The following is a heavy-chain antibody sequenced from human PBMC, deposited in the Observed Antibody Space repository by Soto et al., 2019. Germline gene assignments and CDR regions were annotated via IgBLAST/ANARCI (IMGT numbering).Heavy chain of an antibody. CDR2: IYYSGST. V-gene: IGHV4-59*01. Sequence: QVQLQESGPGLVKPSETLSLTCTVSGGSISSYYWSWIRQPPGKGLEWIGYIYYSGSTNYNPSLRIRVTISVDTSKNQFSLKLSSVTAADTAVYYCARAQWLSHYYYYYGMDVWGQGTTVTVSS. CDR1: GGSISSYY. J-gene: IGHJ6*02. CDR3: ARAQWLSHYYYYYGMDV. D-gene: IGHD3-22*01.